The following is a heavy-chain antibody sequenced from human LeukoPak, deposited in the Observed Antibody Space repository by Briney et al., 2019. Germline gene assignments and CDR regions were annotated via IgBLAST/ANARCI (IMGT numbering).Heavy chain of an antibody. CDR1: GFTFSSYS. Sequence: GGSLRLSCAASGFTFSSYSMNWVRQAPGKGLEWVANIPDDGSETNYVDSVKGRFIISRDNAKNSLSLQMSSLREEDTALYYCARGWATIPDWGQGTLVTVSS. CDR3: ARGWATIPD. CDR2: IPDDGSET. D-gene: IGHD5-24*01. J-gene: IGHJ1*01. V-gene: IGHV3-7*01.